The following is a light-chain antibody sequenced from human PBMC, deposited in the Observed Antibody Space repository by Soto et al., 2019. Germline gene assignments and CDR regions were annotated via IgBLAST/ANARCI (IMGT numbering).Light chain of an antibody. CDR3: SSYTSISTLYV. Sequence: QSALTQPASVSGSPGQSITISCTGSNSDVGGYDYVSWYQQHPGKAPKLMIYEVTNRPSGVSNRFSGSKSGNTASLTISGLQAEDESDYYCSSYTSISTLYVFGTGTKVTVL. CDR2: EVT. J-gene: IGLJ1*01. V-gene: IGLV2-14*01. CDR1: NSDVGGYDY.